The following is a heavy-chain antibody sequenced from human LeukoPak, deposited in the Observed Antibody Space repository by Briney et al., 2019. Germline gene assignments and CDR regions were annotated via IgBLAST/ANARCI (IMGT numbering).Heavy chain of an antibody. D-gene: IGHD3-16*01. CDR2: IYSDNT. Sequence: GGSLRLSCTVSGFTVSSNSMSWVRQAPGKGVEWVSFIYSDNTHYSDSVKGRFTISRDNSKNTLYLQMNSLRAEDTAVYYCARDLHPRLTGYFDYWGQGTVVTVSS. V-gene: IGHV3-53*01. J-gene: IGHJ4*02. CDR3: ARDLHPRLTGYFDY. CDR1: GFTVSSNS.